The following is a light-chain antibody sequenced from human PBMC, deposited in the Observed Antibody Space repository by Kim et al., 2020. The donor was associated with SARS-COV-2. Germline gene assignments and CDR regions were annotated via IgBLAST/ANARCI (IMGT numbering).Light chain of an antibody. V-gene: IGLV1-40*01. J-gene: IGLJ3*02. CDR1: SSNIGAGYD. Sequence: QSVLTQPPSVSGAPGQRVTISCTGSSSNIGAGYDIHWYQQLPGKAPKLLIYGNSNRPSGVPDRFSGSKSGTSASLAITGLQAEDEADYYCQSSDSSLSGWVFGGGTKLTVL. CDR2: GNS. CDR3: QSSDSSLSGWV.